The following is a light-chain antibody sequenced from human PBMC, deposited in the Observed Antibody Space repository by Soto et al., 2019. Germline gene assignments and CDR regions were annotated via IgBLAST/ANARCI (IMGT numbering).Light chain of an antibody. J-gene: IGKJ2*01. V-gene: IGKV3-20*01. CDR2: GAS. CDR3: QQDGSSPHT. CDR1: QSVSSSY. Sequence: EIVLTQSPGTLSLSPGERATLSCRASQSVSSSYLAWYQHKPGQAPRLLIYGASSRATGIPDRFSGRGSGTDFTLTISRLAPEDFAVYYCQQDGSSPHTFGQGTKLEIK.